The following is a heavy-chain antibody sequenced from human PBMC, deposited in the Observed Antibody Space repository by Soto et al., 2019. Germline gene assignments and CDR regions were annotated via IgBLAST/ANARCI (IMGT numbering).Heavy chain of an antibody. Sequence: SVKVSCKASGSTFDNYAVSCVRQAPGQRREPLGQINPMFETVNYAQRFQGRLTIAADESTSTAYMELTSRTSADTAIYFCARGLRTGNYGMDVWGKGTTVTVS. D-gene: IGHD2-15*01. J-gene: IGHJ6*04. CDR3: ARGLRTGNYGMDV. V-gene: IGHV1-69*01. CDR1: GSTFDNYA. CDR2: INPMFETV.